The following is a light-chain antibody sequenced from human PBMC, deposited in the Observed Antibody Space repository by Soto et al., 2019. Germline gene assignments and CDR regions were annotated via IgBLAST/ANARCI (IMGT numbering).Light chain of an antibody. J-gene: IGKJ3*01. CDR3: QQYGGSPFT. V-gene: IGKV3-20*01. CDR1: QSFSTSY. Sequence: EIVLTQSPGTLSLSPGERATLSCRASQSFSTSYLAWYQHKPGQAPRLLIYNTFTRATGIPDRFSGSGSGTDFTLSTSRLDPEHFAVYYCQQYGGSPFTFDPATKVAIK. CDR2: NTF.